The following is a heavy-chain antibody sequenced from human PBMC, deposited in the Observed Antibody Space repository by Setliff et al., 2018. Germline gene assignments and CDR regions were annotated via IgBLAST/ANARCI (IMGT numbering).Heavy chain of an antibody. CDR2: IIPILGIA. V-gene: IGHV1-69*10. CDR1: GGTFSSYA. D-gene: IGHD5-12*01. CDR3: ARREMATIVDYYYYGMDV. Sequence: RASVKVSCKASGGTFSSYAISWVRQAPGQGLEWMGGIIPILGIANYAQKFQGRVTITADKSTSTAYMELSSLRSEDTAVYYCARREMATIVDYYYYGMDVWGQGTTVTVSS. J-gene: IGHJ6*02.